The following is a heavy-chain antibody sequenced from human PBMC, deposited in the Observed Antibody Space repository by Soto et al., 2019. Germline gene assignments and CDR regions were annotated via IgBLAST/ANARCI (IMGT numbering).Heavy chain of an antibody. CDR3: ERMPVDTYMTYWFDP. V-gene: IGHV4-61*08. J-gene: IGHJ5*01. CDR2: IYYSGNT. CDR1: GDSVTSGDYY. Sequence: SETMSLTCAVSGDSVTSGDYYWSWIRQPPGKGLEWIGYIYYSGNTNYSPSLKSRVAISLDTSHNQFSLKLSSVTAADTAVYFSERMPVDTYMTYWFDPWGQGTLVTVS. D-gene: IGHD5-18*01.